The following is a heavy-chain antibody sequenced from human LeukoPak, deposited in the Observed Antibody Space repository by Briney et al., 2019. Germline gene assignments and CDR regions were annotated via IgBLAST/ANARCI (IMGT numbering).Heavy chain of an antibody. CDR1: GFTFRSYA. CDR2: ISGSGGST. J-gene: IGHJ5*02. CDR3: AKGAVERKNCFDP. Sequence: PGGSLRLSRVASGFTFRSYAMSWVRQAPGKGLEWVSSISGSGGSTYHADSVKGRFTISRENSKNTLYLQMNSLRAEDTAVYYCAKGAVERKNCFDPWGQGTLVTVSS. D-gene: IGHD5-24*01. V-gene: IGHV3-23*01.